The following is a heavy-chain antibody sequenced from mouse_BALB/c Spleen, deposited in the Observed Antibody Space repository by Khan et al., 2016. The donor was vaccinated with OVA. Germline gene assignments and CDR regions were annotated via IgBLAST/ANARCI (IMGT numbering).Heavy chain of an antibody. J-gene: IGHJ4*01. V-gene: IGHV3-2*02. Sequence: EVQLQESGPGLVKPSQSLSLTCTVTGYSITSDYAWNWIRQFPGNKLEWMDYITYSGSITYNPSLKRRIFITRDTSKNKFFLQLNSVTTEATATYYCARQGLSYYYAITYTMAYWGQETAVTVSS. CDR1: GYSITSDYA. CDR3: ARQGLSYYYAITYTMAY. CDR2: ITYSGSI. D-gene: IGHD1-1*01.